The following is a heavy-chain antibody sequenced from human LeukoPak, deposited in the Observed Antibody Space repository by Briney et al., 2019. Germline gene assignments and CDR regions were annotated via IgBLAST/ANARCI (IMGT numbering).Heavy chain of an antibody. CDR3: ARVAYSSSWYGYYFDY. J-gene: IGHJ4*02. CDR1: GFTFSSYG. Sequence: GGSLRLSCAASGFTFSSYGMHWVRQAPGKGLEWVAFIRYDGSNKYYADSVKGRFTISRDNSKNTLYLQMGSLRAEDMAVYYCARVAYSSSWYGYYFDYWGQGTLVTVSS. CDR2: IRYDGSNK. V-gene: IGHV3-30*02. D-gene: IGHD6-13*01.